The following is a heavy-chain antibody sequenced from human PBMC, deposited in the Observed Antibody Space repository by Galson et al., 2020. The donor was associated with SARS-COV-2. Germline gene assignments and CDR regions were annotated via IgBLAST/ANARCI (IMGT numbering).Heavy chain of an antibody. J-gene: IGHJ6*02. CDR3: ARDLPRSSGWGVNYYYGMDV. D-gene: IGHD6-19*01. Sequence: GESLKISCKASGYTFTSYYMHWVRQAPGQGLEWMGIINPSGGSTSYAQKFQGRVTMTRDTSTSTVYMELSSLRSEDTAVYYCARDLPRSSGWGVNYYYGMDVWGQGTTVTDSS. CDR2: INPSGGST. V-gene: IGHV1-46*01. CDR1: GYTFTSYY.